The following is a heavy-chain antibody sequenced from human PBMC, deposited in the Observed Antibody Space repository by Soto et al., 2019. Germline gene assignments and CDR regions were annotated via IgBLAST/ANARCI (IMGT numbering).Heavy chain of an antibody. Sequence: LRLSCSASGFTFVSYAMNRVRQAPGKGLEWVSGISGSGVRTYYADSVKGRFTISRDNSRDTLYLQMNSLRAEDTAVYYCAKDFHFNGYFYGVDVWGQGTTVTV. CDR2: ISGSGVRT. D-gene: IGHD3-3*02. V-gene: IGHV3-23*01. J-gene: IGHJ6*02. CDR3: AKDFHFNGYFYGVDV. CDR1: GFTFVSYA.